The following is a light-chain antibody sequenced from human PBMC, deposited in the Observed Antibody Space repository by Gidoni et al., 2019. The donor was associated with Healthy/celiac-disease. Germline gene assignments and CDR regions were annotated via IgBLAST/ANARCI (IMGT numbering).Light chain of an antibody. J-gene: IGKJ4*01. Sequence: DIQMTQSPSSLSASVGDRVTITCQASQDISNYLNWYQQKPGKAPKLLIYDACNLETRVPSRFSGSGSGTDFTFTISSLQPEDIATYYCQQYDNLPRTFGGGTKVEIK. V-gene: IGKV1-33*01. CDR1: QDISNY. CDR2: DAC. CDR3: QQYDNLPRT.